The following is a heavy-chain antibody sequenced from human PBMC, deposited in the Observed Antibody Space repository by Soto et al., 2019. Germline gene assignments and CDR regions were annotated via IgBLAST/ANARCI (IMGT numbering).Heavy chain of an antibody. V-gene: IGHV1-3*01. CDR2: INAGSGNT. CDR1: GCTFTTYA. CDR3: ARVPPCWNSGKFYIQQYAS. J-gene: IGHJ5*02. D-gene: IGHD2-2*01. Sequence: ASVKVSCNSSGCTFTTYAIHWVRPAPGQRLQWMGWINAGSGNTKYSQDFQGRVTFTRDTAATTTFMELSSLRSEDTAVYYCARVPPCWNSGKFYIQQYASWAQGTLVPVSS.